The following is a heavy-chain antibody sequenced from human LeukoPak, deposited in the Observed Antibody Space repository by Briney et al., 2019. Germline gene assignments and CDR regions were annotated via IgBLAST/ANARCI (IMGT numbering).Heavy chain of an antibody. CDR2: IKDDGRDK. D-gene: IGHD1-1*01. CDR3: ARDTGGGFDP. Sequence: GGSLRLSCAASGFNFCNYWISWVRQAPGKGREWVANIKDDGRDKYYVDSVKGRFTISRDNARNSLSLQMNSLRVEDTAVYYCARDTGGGFDPWGQGTLVTVSS. J-gene: IGHJ5*02. CDR1: GFNFCNYW. V-gene: IGHV3-7*01.